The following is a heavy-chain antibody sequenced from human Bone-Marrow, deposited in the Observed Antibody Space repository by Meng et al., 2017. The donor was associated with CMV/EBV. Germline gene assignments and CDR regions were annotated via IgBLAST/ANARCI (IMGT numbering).Heavy chain of an antibody. Sequence: GGSLRLSCTVSGGSISSSSYYWGWIRQPPGKGLEWVSGISGGGGSAYYADSVKGRFTISRDNSKKTLYLQMNSLRAEDTAIYYCARDSVRLLGYCTITRCYYFEYWGQGTLVTVSS. CDR3: ARDSVRLLGYCTITRCYYFEY. V-gene: IGHV3-23*01. CDR2: ISGGGGSA. CDR1: GGSISSSSYY. D-gene: IGHD2-2*01. J-gene: IGHJ4*02.